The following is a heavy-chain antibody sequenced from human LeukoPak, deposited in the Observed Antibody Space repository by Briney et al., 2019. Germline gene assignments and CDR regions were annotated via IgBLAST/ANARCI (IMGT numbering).Heavy chain of an antibody. D-gene: IGHD1-1*01. Sequence: GGSLRLSCVASGFTFSSSALSWVCQALGEGLEWVSHICGTGGSTYYAASLKGRFTISRDNSKNTLFLQINSLRAEDTAIYSCAKRTCNAKPWAFDYWGRGTLVTVSS. CDR3: AKRTCNAKPWAFDY. CDR1: GFTFSSSA. V-gene: IGHV3-23*01. J-gene: IGHJ4*02. CDR2: ICGTGGST.